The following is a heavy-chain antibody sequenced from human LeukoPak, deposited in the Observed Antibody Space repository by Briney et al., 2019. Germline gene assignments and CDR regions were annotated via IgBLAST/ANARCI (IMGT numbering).Heavy chain of an antibody. V-gene: IGHV1-2*02. CDR3: ARVFTPKFIAVAGWSLDY. CDR2: INPNSGGT. J-gene: IGHJ4*02. CDR1: GYTFTGYY. Sequence: GGSVKVSCKASGYTFTGYYMHWVRQAPGQGLEWMEWINPNSGGTNYAQKFQGRVTMTRDTSISTAYMELSRLRSDDTAVYYCARVFTPKFIAVAGWSLDYWGQGTLVTVSS. D-gene: IGHD6-19*01.